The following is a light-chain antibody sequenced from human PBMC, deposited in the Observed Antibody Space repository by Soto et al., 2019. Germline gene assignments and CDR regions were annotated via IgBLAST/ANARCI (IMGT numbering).Light chain of an antibody. J-gene: IGLJ1*01. V-gene: IGLV1-40*01. Sequence: QSVLTQPPSVSGAPGQRVTISCTGSSSNIGAGYDVNWYQQLPGTAPKLLIFGDSNRPSGAPDRFSGSKSGTSASLAITGLQAADEADYYCQSSDSRLSGSDVFGTGTQLTVL. CDR1: SSNIGAGYD. CDR3: QSSDSRLSGSDV. CDR2: GDS.